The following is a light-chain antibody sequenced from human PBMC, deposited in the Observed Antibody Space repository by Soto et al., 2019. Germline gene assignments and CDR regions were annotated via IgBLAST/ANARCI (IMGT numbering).Light chain of an antibody. J-gene: IGKJ1*01. V-gene: IGKV4-1*01. CDR2: WAS. CDR1: QSVLYSSNNKNY. Sequence: DIVMTQSPDSLAVSLGERATINCKSSQSVLYSSNNKNYLAWYQQKPGQPPRLLIYWASIRESGVPDRFSGSGSETDFTLTISSLQAEDVAVHYCQQYYDTLWTFGQGTKVEVK. CDR3: QQYYDTLWT.